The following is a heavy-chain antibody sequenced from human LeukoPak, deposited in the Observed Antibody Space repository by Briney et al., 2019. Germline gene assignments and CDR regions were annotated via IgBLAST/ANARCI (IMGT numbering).Heavy chain of an antibody. CDR2: INPNSGGT. Sequence: ASVKVSCKSSGYTFTGYYMHWVRQAPGQALEWMGWINPNSGGTNYAQKSQGRVTMTRDKSISTAYMELSRLRSDDTAVYYCALSPFAEWLCHYYYYYIDVWGKGTTVTVSS. CDR3: ALSPFAEWLCHYYYYYIDV. D-gene: IGHD3-3*01. CDR1: GYTFTGYY. J-gene: IGHJ6*03. V-gene: IGHV1-2*02.